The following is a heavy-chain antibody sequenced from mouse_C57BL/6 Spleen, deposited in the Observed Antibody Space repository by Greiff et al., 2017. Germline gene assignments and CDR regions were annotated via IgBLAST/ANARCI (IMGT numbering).Heavy chain of an antibody. CDR1: GFNIKDYY. CDR2: IDPEDGDT. J-gene: IGHJ3*01. Sequence: VQLQQSGAELVRPGASVKLFCTASGFNIKDYYMHWVKQRPEQGLEWIGRIDPEDGDTEYAPKFQGKATMTADTSSNTAYLQLSSLTSEDTAVYYCTKAHYYYGSSCAYWGQGTLVTVSA. V-gene: IGHV14-1*01. CDR3: TKAHYYYGSSCAY. D-gene: IGHD1-1*01.